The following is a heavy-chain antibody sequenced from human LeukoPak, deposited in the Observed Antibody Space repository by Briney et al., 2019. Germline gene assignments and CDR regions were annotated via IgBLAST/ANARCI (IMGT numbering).Heavy chain of an antibody. CDR3: ARDGFLGPVTAYLDY. CDR1: GFTFRLNA. CDR2: VKSDGSST. D-gene: IGHD2-21*02. J-gene: IGHJ4*02. V-gene: IGHV3-74*01. Sequence: GGSLRLSCAASGFTFRLNARHGAPEAPGRGLGWVSRVKSDGSSTSYADSVKGRFTISRDNARNTLYLQMNSLRAEDTAVYYCARDGFLGPVTAYLDYWGQGAPVTVSS.